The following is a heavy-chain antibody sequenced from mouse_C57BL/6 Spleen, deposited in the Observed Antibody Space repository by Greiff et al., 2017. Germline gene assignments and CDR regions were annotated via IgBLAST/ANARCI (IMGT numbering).Heavy chain of an antibody. Sequence: QVQLKQPGAELVKPGASVKMSCKASGYTFTSYWITWVKQRPGQGLEWIGDIYPGSGSTNYNEKFKSKATLTVDTSSSTAYLQLSSLTSEDSAVYYCASASDGYYWFAYWGQGTLVTVSA. J-gene: IGHJ3*01. CDR3: ASASDGYYWFAY. CDR2: IYPGSGST. CDR1: GYTFTSYW. D-gene: IGHD2-3*01. V-gene: IGHV1-55*01.